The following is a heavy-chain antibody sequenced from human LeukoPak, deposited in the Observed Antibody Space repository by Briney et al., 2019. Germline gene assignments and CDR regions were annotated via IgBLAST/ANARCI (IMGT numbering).Heavy chain of an antibody. CDR3: ARGGLPPYYYYGMDV. Sequence: ASVKVSCKASGYTFTSYYMHWVRQAPGQGLEWMGIINPSGGSTSYAQKFQGRVTMTRDTSTSTVYMELSSLRSEDTAVYYCARGGLPPYYYYGMDVWDKGTTVTVSS. J-gene: IGHJ6*04. CDR1: GYTFTSYY. V-gene: IGHV1-46*01. CDR2: INPSGGST.